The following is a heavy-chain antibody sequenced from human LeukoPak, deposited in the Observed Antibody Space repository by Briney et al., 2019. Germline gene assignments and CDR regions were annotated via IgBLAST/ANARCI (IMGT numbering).Heavy chain of an antibody. V-gene: IGHV4-59*08. CDR3: ARHSPYSSGWPGGDAFDI. J-gene: IGHJ3*02. CDR1: GGSISSYY. Sequence: SETLSLTCTVSGGSISSYYWSWIRQPPGKGLEWIGYIYYSGSTNYNPSLKSRVPISVDTSENQFSLKLSSVTAADTAVYYCARHSPYSSGWPGGDAFDIWGQGTMVTVSS. D-gene: IGHD6-19*01. CDR2: IYYSGST.